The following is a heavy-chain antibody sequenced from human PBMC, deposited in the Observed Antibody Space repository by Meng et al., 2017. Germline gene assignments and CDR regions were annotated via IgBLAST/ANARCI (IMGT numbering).Heavy chain of an antibody. CDR3: ARVPYYGSGSYQYNWFDP. CDR1: GGSISSRSYY. V-gene: IGHV4-39*07. J-gene: IGHJ5*02. CDR2: IYYSGST. D-gene: IGHD3-10*01. Sequence: QRRRQEAAPGLVKPSQTLSLTCTVSGGSISSRSYYWGWIRQPPGKGLEWIGSIYYSGSTYYNPSLKSRVTISVDTSKNQFSLKLSSVTAADTAVYYCARVPYYGSGSYQYNWFDPWGQGTLVTVSS.